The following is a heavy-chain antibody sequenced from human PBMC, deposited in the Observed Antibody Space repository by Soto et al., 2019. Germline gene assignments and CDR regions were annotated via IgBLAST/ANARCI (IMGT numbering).Heavy chain of an antibody. CDR3: ARHRASNGFDS. V-gene: IGHV4-39*01. J-gene: IGHJ5*01. CDR2: IYYSGST. D-gene: IGHD1-26*01. CDR1: GGSISSSSYS. Sequence: PWETLSLTCLFSGGSISSSSYSWVWIRKHPGKGLEWIGIIYYSGSTYYTPYIKSRVNISIHTSKNQFSMKLSSVTSADPAAFYCARHRASNGFDS.